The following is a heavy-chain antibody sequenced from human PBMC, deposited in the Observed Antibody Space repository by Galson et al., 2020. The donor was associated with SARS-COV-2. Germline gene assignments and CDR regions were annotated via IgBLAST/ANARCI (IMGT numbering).Heavy chain of an antibody. D-gene: IGHD1-1*01. CDR1: GYTFTGHW. CDR3: ARREWGQLDYDS. CDR2: IYPHDSDT. J-gene: IGHJ4*02. V-gene: IGHV5-51*01. Sequence: HGESLKISCQASGYTFTGHWIAWVRQMPGKGLEWVGIIYPHDSDTIYSPSFESHVTISADKSINTAYLQWSSLRASDTAIYYCARREWGQLDYDSWGQGTLVTVSS.